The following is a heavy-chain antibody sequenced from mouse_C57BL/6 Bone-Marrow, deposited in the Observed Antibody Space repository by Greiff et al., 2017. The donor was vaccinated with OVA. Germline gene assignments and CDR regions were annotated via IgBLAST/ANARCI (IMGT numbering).Heavy chain of an antibody. CDR2: ISDGGSYT. Sequence: EVQGVESGGGLVKPGRSLKLSCAASGFTFSSYAMSWVRQTPEKRLEWVATISDGGSYTYYPDNVKGRFTISRDNAKNNLYLQMSHLKSEDTAMYYCASHYGSSYYWYFDVWGTGTTVTVSS. CDR1: GFTFSSYA. V-gene: IGHV5-4*01. J-gene: IGHJ1*03. D-gene: IGHD1-1*01. CDR3: ASHYGSSYYWYFDV.